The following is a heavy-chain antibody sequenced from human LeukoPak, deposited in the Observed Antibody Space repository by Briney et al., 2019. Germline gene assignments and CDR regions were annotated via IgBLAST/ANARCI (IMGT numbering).Heavy chain of an antibody. V-gene: IGHV4-34*01. CDR2: INHSGST. CDR1: SGSFSGYY. Sequence: SETLSLTCAVYSGSFSGYYWSWIRQPPGKGLEWIGEINHSGSTNFSPSLKSRVTISVDTSKNHFSLKLSSVTAADTSVYYCARHGAHGWYFEPGYFDYWGQGTLVTVSS. J-gene: IGHJ4*02. CDR3: ARHGAHGWYFEPGYFDY. D-gene: IGHD6-19*01.